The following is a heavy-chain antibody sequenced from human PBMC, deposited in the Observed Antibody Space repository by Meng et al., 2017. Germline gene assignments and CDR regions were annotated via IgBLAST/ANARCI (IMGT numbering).Heavy chain of an antibody. CDR3: ARGQDQYSSGWNAFDI. J-gene: IGHJ3*02. CDR1: GFTFSSYS. V-gene: IGHV3-21*01. D-gene: IGHD6-19*01. Sequence: GESLKISCAASGFTFSSYSMNWVRQAPGKGLEWVSSISSSSSYIYYADSVKGRFTISRDNAKNSLYLQMNSLRAEDTAVYYCARGQDQYSSGWNAFDIWGQGTMVPV. CDR2: ISSSSSYI.